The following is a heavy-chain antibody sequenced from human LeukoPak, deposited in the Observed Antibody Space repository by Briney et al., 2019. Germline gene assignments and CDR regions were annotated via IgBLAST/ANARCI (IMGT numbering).Heavy chain of an antibody. V-gene: IGHV4-59*08. CDR3: ARQAVIIPTGMEGPWFDP. J-gene: IGHJ5*02. Sequence: PSETLSLTCTVSGVSIKNYYWSWIRQPPGKGLEWIANIYYAGSSNYNPSLKSRVSVSIDASKNHLSLKLTSVTAADTAIYYCARQAVIIPTGMEGPWFDPWGQGILVTVSS. CDR1: GVSIKNYY. CDR2: IYYAGSS. D-gene: IGHD2/OR15-2a*01.